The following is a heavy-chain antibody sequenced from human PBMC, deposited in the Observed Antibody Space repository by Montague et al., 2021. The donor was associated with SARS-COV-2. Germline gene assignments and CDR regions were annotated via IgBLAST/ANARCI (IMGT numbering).Heavy chain of an antibody. CDR2: IYWDDDK. J-gene: IGHJ4*02. D-gene: IGHD3-22*01. CDR3: AHRLARHYDTSAYLWCPFDY. CDR1: GFSLSTNGVG. V-gene: IGHV2-5*02. Sequence: PALVKPTQTLTLTCTFSGFSLSTNGVGVGWIRQPPGKALEWLALIYWDDDKRYSPSLKSRLTITKDTSKNQVVLTMTNVDPVDTATYYCAHRLARHYDTSAYLWCPFDYWGQGTLVTVSP.